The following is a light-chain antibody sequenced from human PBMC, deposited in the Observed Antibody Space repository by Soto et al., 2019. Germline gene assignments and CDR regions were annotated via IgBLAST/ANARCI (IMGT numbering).Light chain of an antibody. CDR3: QRLDAYPRT. J-gene: IGKJ1*01. CDR2: TAS. CDR1: QGIGSY. Sequence: DVQLTQSPSFLSASVGDRVTITCRASQGIGSYLAWYQQEPGKAPKLLIYTASALQSGVPSRFSGSRSGTEFTLTISSLQPEDFATYYCQRLDAYPRTFGPGTKVEIK. V-gene: IGKV1-9*01.